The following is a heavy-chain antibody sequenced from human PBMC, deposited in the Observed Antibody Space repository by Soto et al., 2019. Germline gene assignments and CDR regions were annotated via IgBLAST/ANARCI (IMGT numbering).Heavy chain of an antibody. CDR3: ARGYYYYGMDV. V-gene: IGHV1-69*08. J-gene: IGHJ6*02. Sequence: SVKVSCKASGGTFNSYTISWVRQAPGQGLEWMGRIIPILGSTSYAQKFQGRVTMTRDTSTSTVYMELSSLRSEDTAVYYCARGYYYYGMDVWGQGTTVTVSS. CDR1: GGTFNSYT. CDR2: IIPILGST.